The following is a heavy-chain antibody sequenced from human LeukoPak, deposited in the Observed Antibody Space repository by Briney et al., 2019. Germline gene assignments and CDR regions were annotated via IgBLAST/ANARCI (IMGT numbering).Heavy chain of an antibody. Sequence: PGGSLRLSCAASGFTFSSYAMSWVRQAPGKGLEWVSAISGSGGSTYYADSVKGRFTISRGNSKNTLYLQMNSLRAEDTAVYYCAKDEAYCSGGSCYLQHWGQGTLVTVSS. CDR3: AKDEAYCSGGSCYLQH. V-gene: IGHV3-23*01. CDR1: GFTFSSYA. CDR2: ISGSGGST. J-gene: IGHJ1*01. D-gene: IGHD2-15*01.